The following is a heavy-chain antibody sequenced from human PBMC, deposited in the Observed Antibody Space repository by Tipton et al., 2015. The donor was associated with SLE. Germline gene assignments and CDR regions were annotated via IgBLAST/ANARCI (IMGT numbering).Heavy chain of an antibody. V-gene: IGHV4-61*01. CDR2: IYFTGST. Sequence: TLSLTCTVSGGSVSSGSYYWSWIRQPPGKGLEWIGYIYFTGSTNYNPSLKSRVTISVDMSKNQFSLKLTSVTAADTAAYYCARGGGSPSYWGQGTLVTVSS. CDR1: GGSVSSGSYY. CDR3: ARGGGSPSY. J-gene: IGHJ4*02. D-gene: IGHD2-15*01.